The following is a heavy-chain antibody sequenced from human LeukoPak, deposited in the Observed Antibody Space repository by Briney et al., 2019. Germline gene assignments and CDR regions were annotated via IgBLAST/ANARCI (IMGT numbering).Heavy chain of an antibody. D-gene: IGHD4-17*01. CDR1: GGSISSGGYY. CDR3: ARAGTDYGDYVWGGDRYYYYYYMDV. Sequence: SETLSLTCTVSGGSISSGGYYWSWIRQHPGKGLEWIGYIYYSGSTYYNPSLKSRVTISVDTSKNQFSLKLSSVTAADTAVYYCARAGTDYGDYVWGGDRYYYYYYMDVWGKGTTVTVSS. V-gene: IGHV4-31*03. CDR2: IYYSGST. J-gene: IGHJ6*03.